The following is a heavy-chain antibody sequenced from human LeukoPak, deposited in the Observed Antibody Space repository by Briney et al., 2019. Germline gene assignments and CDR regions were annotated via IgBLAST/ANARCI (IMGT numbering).Heavy chain of an antibody. CDR3: TTPDGYGDHGDY. J-gene: IGHJ4*02. D-gene: IGHD4-17*01. V-gene: IGHV3-15*01. CDR1: GFTFSNAW. Sequence: PGGSLRLSCAASGFTFSNAWMSWVRQAPGKGLEWVGRIKSKTDGGTTDYAAPVKGRFTISRDDSKNTLYLQMNSLKTEDTAVYYCTTPDGYGDHGDYWGQGTLVTVSS. CDR2: IKSKTDGGTT.